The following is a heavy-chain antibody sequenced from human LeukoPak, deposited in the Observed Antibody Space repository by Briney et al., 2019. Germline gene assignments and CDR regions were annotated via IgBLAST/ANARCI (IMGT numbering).Heavy chain of an antibody. CDR3: ARALFGPFRNWYFDL. V-gene: IGHV4-59*11. D-gene: IGHD3/OR15-3a*01. Sequence: TSETLSLTCSVSGGSISSHYWSWIRQPPGEGLEWIGYFYYSGSTNYNPSLKSRVTISVDTSKNQFSLKLSSVTAADTAVYYCARALFGPFRNWYFDLWGRGTLVTVSS. CDR2: FYYSGST. CDR1: GGSISSHY. J-gene: IGHJ2*01.